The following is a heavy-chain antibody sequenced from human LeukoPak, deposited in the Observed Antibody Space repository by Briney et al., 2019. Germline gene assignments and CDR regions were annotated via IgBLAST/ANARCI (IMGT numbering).Heavy chain of an antibody. V-gene: IGHV1-2*02. Sequence: ASVKVSCKASGYTFTGYYMHWVRQAPGQGLEWMGWINPNSGGTNYAQKFQGRVTMTRDTSISTAYMELSRLRSDDTAVYYCAREHGDLEAFDIWGQGTMVTVSS. J-gene: IGHJ3*02. CDR1: GYTFTGYY. CDR3: AREHGDLEAFDI. CDR2: INPNSGGT. D-gene: IGHD1-1*01.